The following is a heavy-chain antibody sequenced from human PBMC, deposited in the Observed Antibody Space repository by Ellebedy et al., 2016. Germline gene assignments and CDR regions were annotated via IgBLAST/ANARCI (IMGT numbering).Heavy chain of an antibody. V-gene: IGHV3-30*07. CDR3: ARGPGSLRMWELPGMDV. Sequence: DSVKGRFTVSRDNSKNTLYLQMNSLRAEDTAVYYCARGPGSLRMWELPGMDVWGQGTTVTVSS. J-gene: IGHJ6*02. D-gene: IGHD1-26*01.